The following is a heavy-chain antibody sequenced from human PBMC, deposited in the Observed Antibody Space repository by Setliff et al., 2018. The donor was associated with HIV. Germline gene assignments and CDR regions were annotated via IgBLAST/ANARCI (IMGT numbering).Heavy chain of an antibody. CDR3: ARDGGYSGHQWFGDAFDI. J-gene: IGHJ3*02. D-gene: IGHD5-12*01. V-gene: IGHV1-69*13. CDR2: IIPIYGTA. CDR1: GDIFSRYG. Sequence: GASVKVSCKASGDIFSRYGISWVRQAPGQGLEWMGGIIPIYGTANSAQKFQGRVTITADESTSTAYMELGTLRSEDTAVYFCARDGGYSGHQWFGDAFDIWGQGTMVTVSS.